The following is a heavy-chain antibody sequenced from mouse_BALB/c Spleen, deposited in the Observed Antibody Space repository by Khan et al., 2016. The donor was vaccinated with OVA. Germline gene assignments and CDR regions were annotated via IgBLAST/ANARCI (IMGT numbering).Heavy chain of an antibody. CDR2: ISSGGDNT. D-gene: IGHD1-1*02. V-gene: IGHV5-9*03. CDR3: ARSNYGPFAY. J-gene: IGHJ3*01. Sequence: EVELVESGGGLVKPGGSLKLSCAASGFTFSSFTMSWVRQTPEKRLEWVASISSGGDNTYYPDSVKGRFYISRDNAKNNLYLQMSSLRSEDTALYYCARSNYGPFAYWGQGTLVTVSA. CDR1: GFTFSSFT.